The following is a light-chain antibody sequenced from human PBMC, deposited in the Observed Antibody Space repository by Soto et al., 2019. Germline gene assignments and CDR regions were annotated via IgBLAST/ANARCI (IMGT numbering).Light chain of an antibody. J-gene: IGKJ1*01. CDR3: QQSYSPFWT. V-gene: IGKV1-39*01. CDR2: GSS. CDR1: QSISTH. Sequence: DIQMTQSPSSLSASVGDRVTITCRASQSISTHLNWYQQKPGKAPKLLIYGSSSLQSGVPSSFSGSGSGTDFTLTISSLQPEDFATYHCQQSYSPFWTFGQGTKVEVQ.